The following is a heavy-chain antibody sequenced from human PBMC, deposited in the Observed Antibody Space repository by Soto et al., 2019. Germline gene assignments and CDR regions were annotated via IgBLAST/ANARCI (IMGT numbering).Heavy chain of an antibody. J-gene: IGHJ3*02. CDR3: ASVRLLDCGGDCYDAFDI. CDR2: ISSSSSYI. D-gene: IGHD2-21*02. CDR1: GFTFSSYS. V-gene: IGHV3-21*01. Sequence: GGSLRLSCAASGFTFSSYSMNWVRQAPGKGLEWVSSISSSSSYIYYADSVKGRFTISRDNAKNSLYLQMNSLRAEDTAVYYCASVRLLDCGGDCYDAFDIWGQGTMVTVSS.